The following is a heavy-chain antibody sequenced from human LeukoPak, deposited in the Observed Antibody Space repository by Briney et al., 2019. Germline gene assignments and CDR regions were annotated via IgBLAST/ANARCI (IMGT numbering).Heavy chain of an antibody. CDR1: GFRFSSYA. D-gene: IGHD3-22*01. CDR3: ARAPMSYDSSGFGGAFDI. CDR2: ISGSGGST. J-gene: IGHJ3*02. Sequence: PGGSLRLSCAASGFRFSSYAMSWVRQAPGKGLEWVSAISGSGGSTYYADSVKGRFTISRDNSKNTLYLQMNSLRAEDTAMYYCARAPMSYDSSGFGGAFDIWGQGTMVTVSS. V-gene: IGHV3-23*01.